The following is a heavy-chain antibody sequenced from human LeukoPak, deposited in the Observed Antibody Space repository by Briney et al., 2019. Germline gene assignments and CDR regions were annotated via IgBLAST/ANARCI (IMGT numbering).Heavy chain of an antibody. CDR1: GFTFTSYA. CDR3: AKVPWTVAGAYYFDY. J-gene: IGHJ4*02. V-gene: IGHV3-23*01. CDR2: ISGSGGST. D-gene: IGHD6-19*01. Sequence: PGGSLRLSCITSGFTFTSYAMSWVRQPPGKGLEWVSTISGSGGSTYYADSVKGRFTISRDTSKNMLYLHMNTLRAEDSAVYYCAKVPWTVAGAYYFDYWGQGTLITVSS.